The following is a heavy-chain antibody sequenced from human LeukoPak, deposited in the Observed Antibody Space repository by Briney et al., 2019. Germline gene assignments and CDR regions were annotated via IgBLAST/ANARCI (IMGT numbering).Heavy chain of an antibody. Sequence: PGGSLRLSCAASGLTVRSNYMSWVRQAPGKGLEWVSTIYSGDTTYHADPVKGRVTVSRDNSKNTLYLQMNSLRPEDTAVYYCARDHYNGRYYYMDVWGKGTTVTVSS. D-gene: IGHD3-10*01. V-gene: IGHV3-66*01. J-gene: IGHJ6*03. CDR1: GLTVRSNY. CDR2: IYSGDTT. CDR3: ARDHYNGRYYYMDV.